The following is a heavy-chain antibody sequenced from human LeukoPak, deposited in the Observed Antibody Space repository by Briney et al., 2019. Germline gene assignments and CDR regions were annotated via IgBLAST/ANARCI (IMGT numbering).Heavy chain of an antibody. V-gene: IGHV3-23*01. CDR3: ARGPSGYHNT. D-gene: IGHD5-12*01. CDR1: GFTFINYA. CDR2: ISQVGDYI. Sequence: GGSLRLSCSVSGFTFINYAMNWVRQAPGKGLDWVSSISQVGDYIYYAESVKGRFTISRDSSKNILHLQMNTLRAEDTAVYYCARGPSGYHNTGGQGTLVTVSS. J-gene: IGHJ4*02.